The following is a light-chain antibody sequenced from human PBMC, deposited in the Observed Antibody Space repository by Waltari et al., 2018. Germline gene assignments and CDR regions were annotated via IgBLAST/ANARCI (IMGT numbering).Light chain of an antibody. CDR3: SSYAGSNNVV. V-gene: IGLV2-8*01. CDR2: EVF. J-gene: IGLJ2*01. CDR1: SSDVGGYSY. Sequence: QSALTQPPSASGSPGQSVTISCTGTSSDVGGYSYVSWYQQHPGKAPQLIIFEVFQRPSGVPDRFSGSKSGNTASLTVSGLQAEDEADYYCSSYAGSNNVVFGGGTKLTVL.